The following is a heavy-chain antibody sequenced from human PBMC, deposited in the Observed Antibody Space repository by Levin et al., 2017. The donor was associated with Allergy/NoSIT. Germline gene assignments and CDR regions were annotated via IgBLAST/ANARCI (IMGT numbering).Heavy chain of an antibody. CDR1: GFTFSNAW. Sequence: GGSLRLSCAASGFTFSNAWMSWVRQAPGKGLEWVGRIKSKTDGGTTDYAAPVKGRFTISRDDSKNTLYLQMNSLKTEDTAVYYCTTDSPGSYRRGAYYYYGMDVWGQGTTVTVSS. CDR2: IKSKTDGGTT. CDR3: TTDSPGSYRRGAYYYYGMDV. V-gene: IGHV3-15*01. J-gene: IGHJ6*02. D-gene: IGHD1-26*01.